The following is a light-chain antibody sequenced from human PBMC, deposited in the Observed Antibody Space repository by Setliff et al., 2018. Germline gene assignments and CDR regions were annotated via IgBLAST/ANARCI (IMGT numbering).Light chain of an antibody. Sequence: QSALAQPASMSGSPGQSITISCTGTSSDIGAYTYVSWYQQHPGKAPKLLISDVSNRPSGVSNRFSGSKSGNTASLTISGLQAEDEADYYCGSYTSINTLLDIFGTGTKVTVL. V-gene: IGLV2-14*03. J-gene: IGLJ1*01. CDR1: SSDIGAYTY. CDR2: DVS. CDR3: GSYTSINTLLDI.